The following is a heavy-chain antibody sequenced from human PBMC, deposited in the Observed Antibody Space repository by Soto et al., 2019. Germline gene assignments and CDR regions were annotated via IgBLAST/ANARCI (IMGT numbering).Heavy chain of an antibody. CDR3: ARIRRYCSGGDCHA. CDR2: ISYDGSNT. Sequence: AGGSLRLSCAASGVSFNSYDMHWVRQAPGKGPEWVAIISYDGSNTYYSDSVRGRFTISRDNSKDTVYLQMHSLRSEDTAIYYCARIRRYCSGGDCHAWGQGPQVTVYS. J-gene: IGHJ5*02. CDR1: GVSFNSYD. D-gene: IGHD2-15*01. V-gene: IGHV3-30*03.